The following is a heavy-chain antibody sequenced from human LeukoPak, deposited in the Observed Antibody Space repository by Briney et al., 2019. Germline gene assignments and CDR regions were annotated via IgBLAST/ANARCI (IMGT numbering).Heavy chain of an antibody. J-gene: IGHJ4*02. CDR1: GYTFISYD. D-gene: IGHD5-12*01. V-gene: IGHV1-8*01. CDR2: MSPNSGNT. Sequence: ASVKVSCKASGYTFISYDINWVRQATGQGLEWMGWMSPNSGNTGYAQKFQGRVTMTRNTSISTAYMELSSLRSEDTAVYYCARSRWWLRLLDYWGQGTLVTVSS. CDR3: ARSRWWLRLLDY.